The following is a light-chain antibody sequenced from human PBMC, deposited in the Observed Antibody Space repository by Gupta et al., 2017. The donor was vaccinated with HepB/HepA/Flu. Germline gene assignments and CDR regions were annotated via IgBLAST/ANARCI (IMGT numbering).Light chain of an antibody. V-gene: IGKV1-17*01. CDR3: PQHNSYPRT. CDR1: QGIRNY. CDR2: AAS. J-gene: IGKJ1*01. Sequence: DIKMTQSPSSLSASVGDRVTITCRASQGIRNYLGWYQQNPGKAPKLLIYAASSWQSGVPSRFSGSGSGTEFTLTISSRQPEDFATYYCPQHNSYPRTFGQGTKVEIK.